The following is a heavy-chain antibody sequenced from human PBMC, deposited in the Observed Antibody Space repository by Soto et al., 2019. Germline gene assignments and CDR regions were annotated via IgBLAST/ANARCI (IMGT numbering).Heavy chain of an antibody. CDR1: GDSVSSNSSA. V-gene: IGHV6-1*01. J-gene: IGHJ6*02. Sequence: LPTLSLTCAISGDSVSSNSSAWNWIRQSPSRGLEWLGRTYYRSKWYNDYAVSVKSRITINPDTSKNQFSLQLNSVTPEDTAVYYCARVRIAVAGRFHYGMDVWGQGTTVTVSS. CDR2: TYYRSKWYN. D-gene: IGHD6-19*01. CDR3: ARVRIAVAGRFHYGMDV.